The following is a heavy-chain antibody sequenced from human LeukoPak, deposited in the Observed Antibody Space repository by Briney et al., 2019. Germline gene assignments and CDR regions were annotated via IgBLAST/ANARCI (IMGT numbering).Heavy chain of an antibody. D-gene: IGHD6-13*01. V-gene: IGHV3-23*01. CDR3: AKDSPGYASSLYEDN. J-gene: IGHJ4*02. Sequence: GGSLRLSCAGSGFIFSSYAVSWVRQAPGKGLEWVSVIGGSGADTFYAESVKGRFIISRDNSKNKVYLQLNSLRAEDTAVYYCAKDSPGYASSLYEDNWGQGTLVTVAS. CDR1: GFIFSSYA. CDR2: IGGSGADT.